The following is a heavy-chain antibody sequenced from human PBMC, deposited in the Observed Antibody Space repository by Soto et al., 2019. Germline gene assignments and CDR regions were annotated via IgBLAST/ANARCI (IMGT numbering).Heavy chain of an antibody. J-gene: IGHJ4*02. CDR2: INPSGGST. D-gene: IGHD2-21*01. V-gene: IGHV1-46*01. CDR1: GYTFTAYA. CDR3: ARGDLNSYFDY. Sequence: ASVKVACNASGYTFTAYAMHWVRQAPGQRLEWMGWINPSGGSTSYAQKFQGRVTMTRDTSTSTVYMELSSLRSEDTAVYYCARGDLNSYFDYWGQGTLVTVSS.